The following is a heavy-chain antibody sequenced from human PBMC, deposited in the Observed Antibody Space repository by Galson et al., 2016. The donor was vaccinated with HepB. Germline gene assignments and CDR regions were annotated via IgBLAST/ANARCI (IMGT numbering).Heavy chain of an antibody. J-gene: IGHJ4*02. D-gene: IGHD5-18*01. CDR1: GFTFSNYA. Sequence: SLRLSCAASGFTFSNYAMHWVRQAPGKGLEWVAVIAYDGTNRYYGDSVKGRFTISRDNSKCTLYLQMNSLRGEDTALYSCAREGGNTPFSREYTYFIDFWGQGTLVTVSS. CDR2: IAYDGTNR. CDR3: AREGGNTPFSREYTYFIDF. V-gene: IGHV3-30*04.